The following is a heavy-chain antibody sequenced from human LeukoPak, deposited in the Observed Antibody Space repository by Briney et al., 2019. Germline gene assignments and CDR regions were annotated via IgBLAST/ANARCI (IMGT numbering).Heavy chain of an antibody. CDR3: AKELRDGGFDY. CDR2: ISYDGSNK. J-gene: IGHJ4*02. D-gene: IGHD4-23*01. CDR1: GFTFSRYG. V-gene: IGHV3-30*18. Sequence: GRSLRLSCAASGFTFSRYGMHWVRQAPGKGLEWVAVISYDGSNKYYVDSGKGRFSISRDNSKNTVDLQMNSLRGEDTAVYFCAKELRDGGFDYWGQGTLVTVSS.